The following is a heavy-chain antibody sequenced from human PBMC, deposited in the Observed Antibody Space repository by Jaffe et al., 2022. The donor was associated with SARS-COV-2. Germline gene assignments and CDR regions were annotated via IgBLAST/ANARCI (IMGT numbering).Heavy chain of an antibody. CDR3: VKHTGTTATTCDF. CDR2: ISGSGGTT. V-gene: IGHV3-23*01. Sequence: EVQLLASGGGLVQPGGSLRLSCAASAFSFSTYAMTWVRQAPGKGLEWVSTISGSGGTTYHADSVKGRFTISRDNSKNTLSLQMNSLRPEDTAVYYCVKHTGTTATTCDFWGQGTLVTVSS. CDR1: AFSFSTYA. D-gene: IGHD1-1*01. J-gene: IGHJ4*02.